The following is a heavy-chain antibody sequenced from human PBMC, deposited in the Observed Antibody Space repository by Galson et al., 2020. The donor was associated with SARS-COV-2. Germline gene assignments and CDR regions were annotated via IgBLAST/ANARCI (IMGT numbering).Heavy chain of an antibody. Sequence: ETLSLTCTVSGGSISSSSYYWGWIRQPPGKGLEWIGSIYYSGSTYYNPSLKSRVTISVDTSKNQFSLKLSSVTAADTAVYYCASEVPGRGYYFDYWGQGTLVTVSS. J-gene: IGHJ4*02. CDR3: ASEVPGRGYYFDY. CDR1: GGSISSSSYY. V-gene: IGHV4-39*01. D-gene: IGHD2-2*01. CDR2: IYYSGST.